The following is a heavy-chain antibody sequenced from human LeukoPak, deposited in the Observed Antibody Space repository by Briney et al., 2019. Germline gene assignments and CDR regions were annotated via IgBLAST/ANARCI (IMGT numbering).Heavy chain of an antibody. CDR2: IIPILGIA. V-gene: IGHV1-69*04. CDR3: ARDGAHNWFDP. D-gene: IGHD4/OR15-4a*01. Sequence: GASVKVSCKASGGTFSSYTISWVRQAPGQGLEWMGRIIPILGIANYAQKFQGRVTITADKSTSTAYMELSSLRSEDTAVYYCARDGAHNWFDPWGQGTLVTVSS. J-gene: IGHJ5*02. CDR1: GGTFSSYT.